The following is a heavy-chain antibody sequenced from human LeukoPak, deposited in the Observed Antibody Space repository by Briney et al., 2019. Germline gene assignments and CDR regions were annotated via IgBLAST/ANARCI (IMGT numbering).Heavy chain of an antibody. CDR1: GGSFSGYY. CDR2: INHSGST. CDR3: ARVPKGPYYYDSSGYLDYYYYMDV. V-gene: IGHV4-34*01. Sequence: SETLSLTCAVYGGSFSGYYWSWIRQPPGKGLEWIGEINHSGSTNYNPSLKSRVTISVDTSKNQFSLKLSSVTAADTAVYYCARVPKGPYYYDSSGYLDYYYYMDVWGKGTTATVSS. D-gene: IGHD3-22*01. J-gene: IGHJ6*03.